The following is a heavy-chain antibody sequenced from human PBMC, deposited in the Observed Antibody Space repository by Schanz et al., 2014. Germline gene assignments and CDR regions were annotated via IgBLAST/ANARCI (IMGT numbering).Heavy chain of an antibody. Sequence: QLQLQESGPGLVKPSETLSLICSVSGGSINSNSYYWGWIRQPPGKGLEWIGNVFYTGTTYTNPSLRSRLTWSVYTSNNQFSLKLTSVTAADTAVYFCARHGPLAGIPLDYWGRGTLVTVSS. V-gene: IGHV4-39*01. CDR3: ARHGPLAGIPLDY. J-gene: IGHJ4*02. CDR1: GGSINSNSYY. CDR2: VFYTGTT. D-gene: IGHD6-19*01.